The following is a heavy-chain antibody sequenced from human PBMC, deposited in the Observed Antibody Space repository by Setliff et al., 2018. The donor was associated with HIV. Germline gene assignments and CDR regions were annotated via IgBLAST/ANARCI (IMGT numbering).Heavy chain of an antibody. CDR1: GYTLTKLS. V-gene: IGHV1-24*01. Sequence: ASVKVSCKVSGYTLTKLSMHWVRQAPEKGLEGMGGFDPELGETFFAQNFRGRLTMTQDTSTDTAYMALTSLRSDDTAMYYCATDNREGVGTPYYFDYWGQGTQVTVSS. CDR2: FDPELGET. J-gene: IGHJ4*02. D-gene: IGHD1-26*01. CDR3: ATDNREGVGTPYYFDY.